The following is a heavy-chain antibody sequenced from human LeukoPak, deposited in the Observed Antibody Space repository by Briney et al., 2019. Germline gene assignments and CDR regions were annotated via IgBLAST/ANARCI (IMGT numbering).Heavy chain of an antibody. V-gene: IGHV4-39*07. J-gene: IGHJ4*02. CDR3: ARAYPYYVWGSYREYFDY. D-gene: IGHD3-16*02. CDR1: GGSISSSSYY. Sequence: PSETLSLTCTVSGGSISSSSYYWGWIRQPPGKGLEWIGSIYYSGSTYYNPSLKSRVTISVDTSKNQFSLKLSSVTAADTAVYYCARAYPYYVWGSYREYFDYWGQGTLVTVSS. CDR2: IYYSGST.